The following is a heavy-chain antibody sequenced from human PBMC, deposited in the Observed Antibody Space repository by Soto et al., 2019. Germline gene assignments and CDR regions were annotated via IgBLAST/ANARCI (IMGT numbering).Heavy chain of an antibody. CDR2: ISGSGGST. J-gene: IGHJ4*02. Sequence: GGSLRLSCAASGFTFSSYAMSWVRQAPGKGLEWVSAISGSGGSTYYADSVKGRFTISRDNSKNTLYLQMNSLRAEDTAVYYCARTITMVRGVFDYWGQGTLVTVSS. V-gene: IGHV3-23*01. D-gene: IGHD3-10*01. CDR1: GFTFSSYA. CDR3: ARTITMVRGVFDY.